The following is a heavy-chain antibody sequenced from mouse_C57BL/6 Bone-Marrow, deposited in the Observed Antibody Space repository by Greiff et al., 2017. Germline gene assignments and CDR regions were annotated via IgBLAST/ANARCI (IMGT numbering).Heavy chain of an antibody. CDR2: IDPEDGDT. CDR1: GFNIKDYY. V-gene: IGHV14-1*01. J-gene: IGHJ1*03. D-gene: IGHD2-4*01. Sequence: EVQLQQSGAALVRPGASVKLSCTASGFNIKDYYMHWVKQRPEQGLEWIGRIDPEDGDTEYAPKFQGKATMTADTSSNTAYLQLSSLTSEDTAVYYCTTGGLRRVLWYFDARRTSATVPAFS. CDR3: TTGGLRRVLWYFDA.